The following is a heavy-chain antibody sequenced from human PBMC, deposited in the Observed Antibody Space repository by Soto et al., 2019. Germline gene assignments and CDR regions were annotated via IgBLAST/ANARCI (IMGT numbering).Heavy chain of an antibody. V-gene: IGHV3-23*01. Sequence: GGSLRLSCAASGFTFSSYAMSWVRQAPGKGLEWVSAISGSGGSTYYADSVKGRFTISRDNSKNTLYLQMNSLRAEDTAVYYCAKVAGKEYDFWSGYVFDFWGQGTLVTVSS. D-gene: IGHD3-3*01. J-gene: IGHJ4*02. CDR1: GFTFSSYA. CDR3: AKVAGKEYDFWSGYVFDF. CDR2: ISGSGGST.